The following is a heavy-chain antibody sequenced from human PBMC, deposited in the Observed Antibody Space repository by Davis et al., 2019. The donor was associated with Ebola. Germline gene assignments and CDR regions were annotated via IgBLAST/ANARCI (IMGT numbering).Heavy chain of an antibody. J-gene: IGHJ4*02. CDR2: IYYSGST. CDR1: GGSTSSYY. D-gene: IGHD6-13*01. CDR3: AREKHRRSWYNSYFDY. V-gene: IGHV4-59*12. Sequence: SETLSLTCTVSGGSTSSYYCSWIRQPPGKVLEWIGYIYYSGSTNYNPSLKSRVTISVDTSKNQFSLKLSSVTAADRAVYYCAREKHRRSWYNSYFDYWGQGTLVTVSS.